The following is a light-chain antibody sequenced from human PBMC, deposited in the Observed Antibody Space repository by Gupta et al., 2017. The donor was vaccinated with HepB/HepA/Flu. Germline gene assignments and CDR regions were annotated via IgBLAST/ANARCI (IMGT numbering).Light chain of an antibody. CDR2: GAF. J-gene: IGKJ1*01. CDR1: QSVNSK. CDR3: QHENNCPWT. Sequence: EIVMTQSPVTLSVSPGERATLSCRASQSVNSKLAWYQQKPGQAPRLLIYGAFTRATGIPARFSGSGSGTEFTLTISSLQSEDFATYYCQHENNCPWTFGQGTKVEIK. V-gene: IGKV3-15*01.